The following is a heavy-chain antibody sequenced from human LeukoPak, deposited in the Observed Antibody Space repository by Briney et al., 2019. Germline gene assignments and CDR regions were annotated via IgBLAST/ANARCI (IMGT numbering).Heavy chain of an antibody. CDR1: GFTFSSHW. V-gene: IGHV3-74*01. J-gene: IGHJ4*02. D-gene: IGHD3-10*01. CDR2: VNSDGSNT. CDR3: ARDSLFHYYFDY. Sequence: GGSLRLSRAASGFTFSSHWMPWVRQATGKGLVRVSRVNSDGSNTYYADSVKGRFTISRDNAKNTLYLQMNSLRAEDTAAYYCARDSLFHYYFDYWGQGTLVTVSS.